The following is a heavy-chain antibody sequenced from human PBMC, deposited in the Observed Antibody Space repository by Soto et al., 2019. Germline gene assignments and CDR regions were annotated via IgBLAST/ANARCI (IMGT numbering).Heavy chain of an antibody. J-gene: IGHJ6*03. Sequence: PGESLKISCETSGYSFYTTWIAWVRQMPGKGPEWMGNVYPADSDARYSPSLQGQVIISVDKSIRTAYLQWSSLKASDTAIYYCALHGRRGPGYFYYMDVWGKGTKVTVSS. CDR2: VYPADSDA. V-gene: IGHV5-51*01. CDR1: GYSFYTTW. CDR3: ALHGRRGPGYFYYMDV. D-gene: IGHD3-10*01.